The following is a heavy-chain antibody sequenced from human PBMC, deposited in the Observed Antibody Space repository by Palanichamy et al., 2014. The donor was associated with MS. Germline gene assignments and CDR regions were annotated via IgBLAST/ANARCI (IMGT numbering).Heavy chain of an antibody. V-gene: IGHV3-9*01. D-gene: IGHD6-19*01. CDR1: GFSFDDYA. CDR3: AKDYRVYIAVTGDD. Sequence: EVQLVESGEGLVQPGRSLRLSCVASGFSFDDYAMHWVRQAPGKGLEWVSGITWNGGRIHYADSVKGRFTISRDNSKNTLYLQMNSLRAEDTAVYYCAKDYRVYIAVTGDDWGQGTLVTVSS. CDR2: ITWNGGRI. J-gene: IGHJ4*02.